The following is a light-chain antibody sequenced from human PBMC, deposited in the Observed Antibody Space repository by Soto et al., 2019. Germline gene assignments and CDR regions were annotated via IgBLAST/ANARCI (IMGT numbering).Light chain of an antibody. J-gene: IGKJ1*01. CDR3: QQYGSSGT. CDR2: GAS. V-gene: IGKV3-20*01. CDR1: QSVSSSY. Sequence: EIVLTQSPGTLSLXPGERATLSCRASQSVSSSYLAWYQQKPGQAPRLLIYGASSRATGIPDRFSGSGSGTDFTLTISRLEPEDFAVYYCQQYGSSGTFGQGTKVDIK.